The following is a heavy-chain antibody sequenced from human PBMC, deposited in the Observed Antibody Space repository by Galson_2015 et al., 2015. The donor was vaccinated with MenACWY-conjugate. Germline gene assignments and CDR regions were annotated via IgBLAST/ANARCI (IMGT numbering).Heavy chain of an antibody. J-gene: IGHJ5*02. V-gene: IGHV3-30*01. CDR2: NSSGTTGK. Sequence: SLRLSCAASGFTFTSHALHWVRQAPGKGLQWVAVNSSGTTGKFYAESVRGRFSISRDNYKNTVSLQMNSLRRDDTALYHCVRAAYAGVWGAFVPWGQGTLVTVSS. CDR1: GFTFTSHA. CDR3: VRAAYAGVWGAFVP. D-gene: IGHD3-16*01.